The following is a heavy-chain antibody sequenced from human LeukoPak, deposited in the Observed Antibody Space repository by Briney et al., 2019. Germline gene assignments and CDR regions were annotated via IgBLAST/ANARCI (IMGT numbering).Heavy chain of an antibody. J-gene: IGHJ4*02. CDR2: ISIYSGNT. Sequence: ASVKVSCKASGYTFTCHGLSWARQAPGQGLEWMGWISIYSGNTNYAQKFQDRISMTTDTSTNTAYMELRSLKSDDTAVYYCARDPGGTWGFDYWGQGALVTVSS. V-gene: IGHV1-18*01. CDR3: ARDPGGTWGFDY. D-gene: IGHD7-27*01. CDR1: GYTFTCHG.